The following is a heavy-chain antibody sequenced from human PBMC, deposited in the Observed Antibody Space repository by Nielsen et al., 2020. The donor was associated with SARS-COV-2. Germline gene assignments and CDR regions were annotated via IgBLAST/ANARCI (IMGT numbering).Heavy chain of an antibody. J-gene: IGHJ4*02. D-gene: IGHD3-16*01. V-gene: IGHV3-15*05. CDR3: ATRGHDY. Sequence: GESLPISCTASGFTFSNTWMTWVRQAPGKGLEWVGRIKSKTDGGTTDYAGPVKDRFSISRDDSRNTLYLQMNSLKTEDTAVYYCATRGHDYWGQGTLVTVSS. CDR1: GFTFSNTW. CDR2: IKSKTDGGTT.